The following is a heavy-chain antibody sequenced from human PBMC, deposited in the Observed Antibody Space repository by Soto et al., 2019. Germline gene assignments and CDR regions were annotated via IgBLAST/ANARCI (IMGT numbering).Heavy chain of an antibody. V-gene: IGHV3-23*01. CDR1: GFTFSSYA. D-gene: IGHD6-13*01. CDR2: ISGSGGST. Sequence: GGSLRLSCAASGFTFSSYAMSWVRQAPGKGLEWVSAISGSGGSTYYADSVKGRFTISRDNSKNTLYLQMNSLRAEDTALYYCVRGHSSSWYYPDYWGQGTLVTVSS. CDR3: VRGHSSSWYYPDY. J-gene: IGHJ4*02.